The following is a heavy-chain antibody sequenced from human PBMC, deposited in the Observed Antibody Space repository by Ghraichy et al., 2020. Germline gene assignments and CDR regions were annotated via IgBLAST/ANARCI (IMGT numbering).Heavy chain of an antibody. Sequence: GGSLRLSCATAGFTVSSYWMTWVRQAPGKGLEWVANIKEDGSEKYYVDSVKGRFSISRDNAKNSLYLQMNSLRVEDTAVYYCARDATRGGDFDFWGQGTLVTVSS. CDR2: IKEDGSEK. CDR1: GFTVSSYW. V-gene: IGHV3-7*01. D-gene: IGHD2-21*01. CDR3: ARDATRGGDFDF. J-gene: IGHJ4*02.